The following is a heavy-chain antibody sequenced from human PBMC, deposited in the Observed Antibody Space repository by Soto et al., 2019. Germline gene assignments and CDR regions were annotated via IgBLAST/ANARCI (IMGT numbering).Heavy chain of an antibody. J-gene: IGHJ6*03. CDR3: ARGSGYYGSGSQTYYYYYYMDV. CDR1: GFTFSSYS. V-gene: IGHV3-21*01. D-gene: IGHD3-10*01. Sequence: GGSLRLSCAASGFTFSSYSMNWVRQAPGKGLEWVSSISSSSSYIYYADSVKGRFTISRDNAKNSLYLQMNSLRAEDTAVYYCARGSGYYGSGSQTYYYYYYMDVWGKGTTVTVSS. CDR2: ISSSSSYI.